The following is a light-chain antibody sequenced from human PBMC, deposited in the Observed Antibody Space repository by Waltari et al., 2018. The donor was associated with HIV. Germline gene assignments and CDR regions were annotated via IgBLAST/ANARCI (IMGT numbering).Light chain of an antibody. Sequence: QSALTQPASVSGSPGQSITITCTGTNDDIGAYNHVSWYQQHTNESPKLLLFDVKNRPSPISCRFSASKSGNTASLTIVALQSDDEADYYCASYTRSISVVFGGGTRVTV. CDR1: NDDIGAYNH. CDR3: ASYTRSISVV. CDR2: DVK. V-gene: IGLV2-14*03. J-gene: IGLJ2*01.